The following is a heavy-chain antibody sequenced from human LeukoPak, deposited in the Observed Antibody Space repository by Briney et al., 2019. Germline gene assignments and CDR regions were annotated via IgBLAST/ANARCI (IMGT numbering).Heavy chain of an antibody. CDR1: GYTFTRHY. J-gene: IGHJ3*02. CDR2: INPGSGAT. V-gene: IGHV1-46*01. D-gene: IGHD2-8*01. Sequence: ASVKVSCKASGYTFTRHYMNWVRQAPGQGLEWMGKINPGSGATGYAQKFQGRVTMTRDTSTSTVYMELTSLRSADTAVYFCARDGLYCTYGVCSSDIWGQGTLVTVSS. CDR3: ARDGLYCTYGVCSSDI.